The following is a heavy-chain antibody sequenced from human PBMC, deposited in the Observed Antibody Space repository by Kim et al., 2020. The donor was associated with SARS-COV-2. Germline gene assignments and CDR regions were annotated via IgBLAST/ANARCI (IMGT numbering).Heavy chain of an antibody. CDR3: TSPNYYDSSGYYNFDY. Sequence: GGSLRLSCAASGFTFSGSAMHWVRQASGKGLEWVGRIRSKANSYATAYAASVKGRFTISRDDSKNTAYLQMNSLKTEDTAVYYCTSPNYYDSSGYYNFDYWGQGTLVTVSS. CDR2: IRSKANSYAT. V-gene: IGHV3-73*01. CDR1: GFTFSGSA. D-gene: IGHD3-22*01. J-gene: IGHJ4*02.